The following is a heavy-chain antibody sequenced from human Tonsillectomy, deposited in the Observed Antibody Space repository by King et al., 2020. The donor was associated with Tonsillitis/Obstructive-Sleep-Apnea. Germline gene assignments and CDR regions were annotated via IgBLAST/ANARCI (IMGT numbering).Heavy chain of an antibody. V-gene: IGHV2-70*11. CDR1: GFSLSSSGMS. CDR2: IDWDDDK. D-gene: IGHD5-12*01. CDR3: ARSTVATSNKYYHVDV. Sequence: TLKESGPALVKPTQTLTLTCTFSGFSLSSSGMSVSWIRQPPGKALEWLARIDWDDDKYYRTSLKTRLTISKDTSKNQVVLQMTNMDPVDTATYSCARSTVATSNKYYHVDVWGKGTTVTVSA. J-gene: IGHJ6*04.